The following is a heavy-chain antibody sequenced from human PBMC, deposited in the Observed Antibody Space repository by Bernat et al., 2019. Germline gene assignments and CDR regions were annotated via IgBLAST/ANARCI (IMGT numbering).Heavy chain of an antibody. CDR2: ISGGGDGT. J-gene: IGHJ5*02. V-gene: IGHV3-23*01. CDR3: AKSGGYCGGGTCYPNWFEP. Sequence: EVQLLESGGGLVQPGGSLRLSCAASGFTFSSYAMSWVRQAPGKGLEWVSTISGGGDGTYYADSVKGRFTISRDNSKNTLYLQMNSLRAEDTALYYCAKSGGYCGGGTCYPNWFEPWGRGTLVT. D-gene: IGHD2-15*01. CDR1: GFTFSSYA.